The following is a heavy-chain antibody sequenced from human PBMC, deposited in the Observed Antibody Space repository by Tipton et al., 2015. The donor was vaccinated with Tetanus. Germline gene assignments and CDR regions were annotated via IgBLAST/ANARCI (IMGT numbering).Heavy chain of an antibody. CDR2: IYRRETT. Sequence: PGLVKPSETLSLTCTVSGDSIGRTSPYWGWIRQPPGKDLEWIGSIYRRETTYYNPSLKSRVTILLDTSENQFSLKLSSATGADTAVYYCARGRDQYKSGNYWGQGTLVTVSS. CDR1: GDSIGRTSPY. V-gene: IGHV4-39*07. J-gene: IGHJ4*02. D-gene: IGHD5-24*01. CDR3: ARGRDQYKSGNY.